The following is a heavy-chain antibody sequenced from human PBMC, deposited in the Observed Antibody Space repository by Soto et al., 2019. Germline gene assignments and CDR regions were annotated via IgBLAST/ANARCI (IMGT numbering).Heavy chain of an antibody. CDR3: AKGYCSSTSCYYFDY. Sequence: EVQLLESGGGLAQPGGSLRVSCAASGFTFSSYVMSWVRQAPGKGLEWVSAISGSGGSTYYADAVKGRFTISRDNSKNTLYLQMNSLRAEDTAVYYCAKGYCSSTSCYYFDYWGQGTLVTVSS. D-gene: IGHD2-2*01. CDR2: ISGSGGST. J-gene: IGHJ4*02. CDR1: GFTFSSYV. V-gene: IGHV3-23*01.